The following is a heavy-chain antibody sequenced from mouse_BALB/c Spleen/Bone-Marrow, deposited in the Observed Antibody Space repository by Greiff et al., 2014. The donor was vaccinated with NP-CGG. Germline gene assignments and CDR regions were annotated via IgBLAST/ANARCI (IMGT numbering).Heavy chain of an antibody. CDR1: GYTFTNSW. V-gene: IGHV1S130*01. CDR2: IHPNSGNT. CDR3: ARHHRDAYYFDY. Sequence: VQLQQSGSVLVRPGASVKLSCKASGYTFTNSWIHWAKQRPGQGLEWIGEIHPNSGNTNYNEKFKGKVTLTADISSSTAYGDLSSLTSEYAAVYDCARHHRDAYYFDYWGQGTTLTVAS. J-gene: IGHJ2*01. D-gene: IGHD2-14*01.